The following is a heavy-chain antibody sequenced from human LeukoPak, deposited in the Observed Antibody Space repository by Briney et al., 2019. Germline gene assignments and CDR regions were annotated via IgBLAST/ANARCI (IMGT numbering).Heavy chain of an antibody. CDR1: GFTFSSYA. CDR3: AKGNSGYDNFDY. V-gene: IGHV3-23*01. D-gene: IGHD5-12*01. Sequence: SGGSLRLSCAASGFTFSSYAMSGVRQAPGKGLEWVSAISGSGGSTYYADSVKGRFTISRDNSKNTLYLQMNSLRAEDTAVYYCAKGNSGYDNFDYWGQGTLVTVSS. CDR2: ISGSGGST. J-gene: IGHJ4*02.